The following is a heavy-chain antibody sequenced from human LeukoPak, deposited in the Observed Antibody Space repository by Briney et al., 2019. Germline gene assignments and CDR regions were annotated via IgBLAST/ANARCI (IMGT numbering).Heavy chain of an antibody. CDR2: IGTTSTFI. V-gene: IGHV3-21*01. CDR1: GFTFTSYT. CDR3: AKAHPGFDY. Sequence: SGGSLRLSCAASGFTFTSYTMNWVRQAPGKGLEWVASIGTTSTFIHYADSVKGRSTISRDNAQDSLFLQMNSLGAEDTAVYYCAKAHPGFDYWGQGVLVTVSS. J-gene: IGHJ4*02.